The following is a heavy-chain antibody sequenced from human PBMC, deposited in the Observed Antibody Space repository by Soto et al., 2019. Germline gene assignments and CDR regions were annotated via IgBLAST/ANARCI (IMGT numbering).Heavy chain of an antibody. Sequence: SVKVSCKASGGTFSSYSISWVLQAPGQGLEWMGGIIPIFGTANYAQKFQGRVTITADKSTSTAYMELSSLRSEDTAVYYCARSSFGDFWSGYYHLVYYYYGMDVWGQGTTVTVS. CDR1: GGTFSSYS. V-gene: IGHV1-69*06. J-gene: IGHJ6*02. CDR3: ARSSFGDFWSGYYHLVYYYYGMDV. D-gene: IGHD3-3*01. CDR2: IIPIFGTA.